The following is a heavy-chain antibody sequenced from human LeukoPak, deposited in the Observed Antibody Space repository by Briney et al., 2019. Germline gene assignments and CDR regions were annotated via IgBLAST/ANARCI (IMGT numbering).Heavy chain of an antibody. CDR1: GFTFTSSA. Sequence: ASVRVSCKXSGFTFTSSAMQWVRQARGQRLERIGWIVVGSGNTNYSQKFQERVTITRDMSTSTAYMELSSLRSEDTAVYYCAADSLEDTAMAPQFDYWGQGTLVTVSS. V-gene: IGHV1-58*02. D-gene: IGHD5-18*01. CDR3: AADSLEDTAMAPQFDY. CDR2: IVVGSGNT. J-gene: IGHJ4*02.